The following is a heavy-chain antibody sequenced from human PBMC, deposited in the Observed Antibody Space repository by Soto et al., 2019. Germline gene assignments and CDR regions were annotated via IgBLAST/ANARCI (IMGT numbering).Heavy chain of an antibody. D-gene: IGHD2-15*01. CDR3: ARGYCSGGSCYPAPFDY. J-gene: IGHJ4*02. CDR2: IYSGGST. Sequence: EVQLVETGGGLIQPGGSLRLSCAASGFTVSSNYMSWVRQAPGKGLEWVSVIYSGGSTYYADSVKGRFTISRDNSKNTLYLQMNSLRADDTAVYYCARGYCSGGSCYPAPFDYWGQGTLVTVSS. V-gene: IGHV3-53*02. CDR1: GFTVSSNY.